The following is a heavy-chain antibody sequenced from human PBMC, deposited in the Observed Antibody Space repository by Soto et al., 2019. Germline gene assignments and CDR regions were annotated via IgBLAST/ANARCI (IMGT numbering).Heavy chain of an antibody. D-gene: IGHD2-2*02. J-gene: IGHJ6*02. Sequence: SETLSLTCTVSGGSISSGGYYWSWIRQHPGKGLEWIGYIYYSGSTYYNPSLKSRVTISVDTSKNQFSLKLSSVTAADTAVYYCARDPHGSQYTDYYYGMDVWGQGTTVTVYS. CDR1: GGSISSGGYY. CDR2: IYYSGST. CDR3: ARDPHGSQYTDYYYGMDV. V-gene: IGHV4-31*03.